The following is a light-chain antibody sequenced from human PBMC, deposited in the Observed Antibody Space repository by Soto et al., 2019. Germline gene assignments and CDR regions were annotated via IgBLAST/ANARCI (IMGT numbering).Light chain of an antibody. CDR2: GAS. CDR3: QHYAGGSRIN. Sequence: DIVITHSPFDLSLSQLERANLSFIASQSVSSRLAWYQQKPGQAHRLLISGASSRATGIPDRFSGSGFGTDFTLTIRRLEPEDFALYYCQHYAGGSRINCGKGPRRAIK. V-gene: IGKV3-20*01. J-gene: IGKJ5*01. CDR1: QSVSSR.